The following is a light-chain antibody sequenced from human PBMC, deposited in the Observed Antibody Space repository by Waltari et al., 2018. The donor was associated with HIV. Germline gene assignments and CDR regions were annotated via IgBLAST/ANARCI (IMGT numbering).Light chain of an antibody. CDR3: GTWDSSLSAVV. Sequence: QSVLTQPPSVSAAPGQKVTISCSGSSSNIGNNYASWYQQIPGTAPKLLLYDNHKRRSGIPDRFSGSASGTSATLGITGLQTGDEADYYCGTWDSSLSAVVFGGGTKLTVL. CDR2: DNH. V-gene: IGLV1-51*01. CDR1: SSNIGNNY. J-gene: IGLJ2*01.